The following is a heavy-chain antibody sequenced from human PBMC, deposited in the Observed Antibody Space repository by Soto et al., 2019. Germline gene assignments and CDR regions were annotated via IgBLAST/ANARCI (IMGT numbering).Heavy chain of an antibody. D-gene: IGHD5-12*01. CDR3: ARDREGDGYNFEC. J-gene: IGHJ4*02. V-gene: IGHV3-48*01. CDR1: GFTFSGYS. CDR2: ISSSSNII. Sequence: QLVESGGGLVQPGGSLRLSCAASGFTFSGYSMNWVRQAPGKGLQCVSYISSSSNIIHYADSVKCRFTISRDNAKNSLYLQMNSLRAEDTAVYYCARDREGDGYNFECWGQGTLVTVSS.